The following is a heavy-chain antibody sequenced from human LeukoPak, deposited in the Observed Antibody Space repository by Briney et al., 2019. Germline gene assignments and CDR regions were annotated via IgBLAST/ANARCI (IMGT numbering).Heavy chain of an antibody. J-gene: IGHJ4*02. CDR2: IYYSGST. Sequence: PSETLSLTCTVSGGSISGSSYYWGWIRQPPGKGLEWIGSIYYSGSTYYNPSLKSRVTISVDTSKNQFSLKLSSVTAADTAVYYCARRQTGTTKLDYWGQGTLVTVSS. D-gene: IGHD1-14*01. CDR3: ARRQTGTTKLDY. CDR1: GGSISGSSYY. V-gene: IGHV4-39*01.